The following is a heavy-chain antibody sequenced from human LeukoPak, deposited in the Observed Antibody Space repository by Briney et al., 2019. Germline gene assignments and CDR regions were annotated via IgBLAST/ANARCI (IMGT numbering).Heavy chain of an antibody. CDR2: IGGSGTRT. Sequence: GGTLRLSYAGSGFTFSSYGMSWVRQAPGKGLEWVAGIGGSGTRTYYADSVKGRFTISRDNSKNTLYLQMNSLRAEDTAVYYCAKTTDQTPVAALDPWGQGTLVTVSS. CDR3: AKTTDQTPVAALDP. CDR1: GFTFSSYG. J-gene: IGHJ5*02. V-gene: IGHV3-23*01. D-gene: IGHD6-19*01.